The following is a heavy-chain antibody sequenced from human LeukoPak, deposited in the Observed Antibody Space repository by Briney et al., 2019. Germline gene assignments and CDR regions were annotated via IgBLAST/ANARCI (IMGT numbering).Heavy chain of an antibody. D-gene: IGHD3-10*01. CDR3: ARGRGAY. CDR1: GFSFSTYD. Sequence: GGSLRLSCAASGFSFSTYDMTWVRQAPGKGLEWVANIKQDGSEKYYVDSVKGRFTISRDNAKKSLELQMNSLRDEDTAVYYCARGRGAYWGQGTLVTVSS. V-gene: IGHV3-7*01. J-gene: IGHJ4*02. CDR2: IKQDGSEK.